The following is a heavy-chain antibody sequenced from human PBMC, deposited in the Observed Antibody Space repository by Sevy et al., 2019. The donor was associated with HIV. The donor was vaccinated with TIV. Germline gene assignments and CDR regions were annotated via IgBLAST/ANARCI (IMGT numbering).Heavy chain of an antibody. D-gene: IGHD5-18*01. CDR1: GFTFSNYA. V-gene: IGHV3-23*01. CDR3: AKDPGEIQLWLIVDY. CDR2: ISASGAST. Sequence: GGSLRLSCAASGFTFSNYAMTWVRQAPGKGLEWVSAISASGASTYYADSVKGQFTISRDNSKNTLYLQMNSLRAEDTAVYYCAKDPGEIQLWLIVDYWGQGTLVTVSS. J-gene: IGHJ4*02.